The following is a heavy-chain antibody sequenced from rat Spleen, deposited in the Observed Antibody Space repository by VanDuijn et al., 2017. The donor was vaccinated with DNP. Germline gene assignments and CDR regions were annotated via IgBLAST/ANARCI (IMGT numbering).Heavy chain of an antibody. D-gene: IGHD1-6*01. CDR1: GFTFSDYA. CDR2: LTYDGAGT. Sequence: EVQLVESGGGLVQPGNSLKLSCAASGFTFSDYAMAWVRQAPTKGLEWVAYLTYDGAGTYYRDSVKGRFTISRDNAKSTLYLQMDSLRSEDTATYYCARHTTDITYYFNYWGQGVMVTVSS. V-gene: IGHV5-17*01. CDR3: ARHTTDITYYFNY. J-gene: IGHJ2*01.